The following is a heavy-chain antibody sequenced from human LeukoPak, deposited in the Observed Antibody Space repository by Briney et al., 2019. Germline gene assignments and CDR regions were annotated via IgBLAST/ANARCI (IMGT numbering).Heavy chain of an antibody. D-gene: IGHD3-22*01. CDR3: ARGEKSWDYYDSSGYYWPLTGIDAFDI. CDR2: IYPGDSDT. J-gene: IGHJ3*02. V-gene: IGHV5-51*01. CDR1: GYSFTSYW. Sequence: GESLKISCKGSGYSFTSYWIGWVRQMPGRGLEWMGIIYPGDSDTRYSPSFQGQVTISADKSISTAYLQWSSLKASDTAMYYCARGEKSWDYYDSSGYYWPLTGIDAFDIWGQGTMVTVSS.